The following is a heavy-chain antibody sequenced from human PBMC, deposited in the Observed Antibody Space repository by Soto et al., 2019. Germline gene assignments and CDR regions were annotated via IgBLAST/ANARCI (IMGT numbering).Heavy chain of an antibody. CDR1: GFTFNNYA. V-gene: IGHV3-23*01. J-gene: IGHJ4*02. Sequence: EVQLLESGGGLVQPGGSLRLSCAASGFTFNNYAMTWVRQAPGKGLEWVSAISGGGDTTSYADSVKGRFTVSRDGSKNTLYLQRSSLRDEDTALYYCAKGRGGSGSLTPRVDFWGQGTLVTVSS. D-gene: IGHD3-10*01. CDR3: AKGRGGSGSLTPRVDF. CDR2: ISGGGDTT.